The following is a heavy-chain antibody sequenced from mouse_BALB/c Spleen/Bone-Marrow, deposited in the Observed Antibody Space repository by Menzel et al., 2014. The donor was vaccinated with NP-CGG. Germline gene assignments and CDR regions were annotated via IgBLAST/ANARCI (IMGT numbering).Heavy chain of an antibody. J-gene: IGHJ2*01. CDR1: GYTLTSYW. CDR2: IYPGDGDT. V-gene: IGHV1-87*01. CDR3: SREPSNWGYY. Sequence: VQLQQSGAELARPGASVKLSCKASGYTLTSYWMQWVKQRPGQGLEWIGAIYPGDGDTRYTQKFKGKATLTADKSSSTAYIQLSNLTSEDSAVYYCSREPSNWGYYWGQGTTLTVST.